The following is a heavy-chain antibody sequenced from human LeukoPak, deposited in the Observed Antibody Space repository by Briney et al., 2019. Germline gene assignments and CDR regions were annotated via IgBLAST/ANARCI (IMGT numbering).Heavy chain of an antibody. CDR3: ARENPSGYYNRPIDY. Sequence: SETPSLTCTVSGASISSYYWSWIRQPPGKGLEWIGDIYYSGSIKYNPSLKSRVTMSVDTSKNQFSLKLSSVTAADTAIYYCARENPSGYYNRPIDYWGQGTLVTVSS. V-gene: IGHV4-59*01. CDR2: IYYSGSI. D-gene: IGHD3-22*01. J-gene: IGHJ4*02. CDR1: GASISSYY.